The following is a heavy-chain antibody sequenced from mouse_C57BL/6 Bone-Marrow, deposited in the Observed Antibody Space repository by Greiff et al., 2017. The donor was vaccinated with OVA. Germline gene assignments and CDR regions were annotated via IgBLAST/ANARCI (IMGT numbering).Heavy chain of an antibody. CDR2: ISSGGDYI. J-gene: IGHJ2*01. Sequence: EVQGVESGAGLVKPGGSLKLSCAASGFTFSSYAMSWVRQTPEKRLEWVAYISSGGDYIYYADTVKGRFTISRDNARNTLYLQMSSLKSEDTAMYYCTRDGNYGSFDYWGQGTTLTVSS. CDR1: GFTFSSYA. D-gene: IGHD2-1*01. CDR3: TRDGNYGSFDY. V-gene: IGHV5-9-1*02.